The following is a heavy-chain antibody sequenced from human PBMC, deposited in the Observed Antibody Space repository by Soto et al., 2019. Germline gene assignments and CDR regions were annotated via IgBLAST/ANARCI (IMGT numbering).Heavy chain of an antibody. D-gene: IGHD3-22*01. CDR2: IYSGGST. V-gene: IGHV3-53*01. J-gene: IGHJ1*01. Sequence: EVQLVESGGGLIQPGGSLRLSCAASGFTASSNSMSWVRQAPGKGLEWVSVIYSGGSTYYADSVNGRFTISRDNSKNTSYLQKNSLSAEDTAVYYCARDRVESGYPEYFQHWGQGTLVTVSS. CDR3: ARDRVESGYPEYFQH. CDR1: GFTASSNS.